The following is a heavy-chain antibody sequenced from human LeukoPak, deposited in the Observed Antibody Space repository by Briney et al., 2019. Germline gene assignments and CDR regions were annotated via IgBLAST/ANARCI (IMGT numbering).Heavy chain of an antibody. CDR1: EYTFTGYY. V-gene: IGHV1-2*02. J-gene: IGHJ4*02. D-gene: IGHD5-12*01. CDR3: ASLPNSGYEREAFDY. CDR2: INPNSGGT. Sequence: ASVKVSCKASEYTFTGYYMHWVRQAPGQGLEWMGWINPNSGGTNYAQKFQGRVTMTRDTSISTAYMELSRLRSDDTAVYYCASLPNSGYEREAFDYWGQGTLVTVSS.